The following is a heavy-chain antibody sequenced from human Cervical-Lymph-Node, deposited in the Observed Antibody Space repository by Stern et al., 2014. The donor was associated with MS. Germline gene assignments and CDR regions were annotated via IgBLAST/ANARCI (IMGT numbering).Heavy chain of an antibody. D-gene: IGHD1-26*01. CDR3: ARTLYSGSSPGCFDY. Sequence: VPLVESGAEVKKPGASVKVSCKASGYIFNSYGISWVRQAPGQGLEWIGWISTNCGIPNYPHKLKGMVSVTTDTSTTTAYVDLRSRRPDDAAVDYCARTLYSGSSPGCFDYWGQGTLLTVSS. CDR1: GYIFNSYG. J-gene: IGHJ4*02. V-gene: IGHV1-18*01. CDR2: ISTNCGIP.